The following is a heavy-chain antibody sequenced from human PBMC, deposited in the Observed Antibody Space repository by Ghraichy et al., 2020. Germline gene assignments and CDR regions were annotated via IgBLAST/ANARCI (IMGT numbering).Heavy chain of an antibody. CDR3: ARGLDYYDSSGYYYVSAFDI. D-gene: IGHD3-22*01. Sequence: SETLSLTCAVYGGSFSGYYWSWIRQPPGKGLEWIGEINHSGSTNYNPSLKSRVTISVDTSKNQFSLKLSSVTAADTAVYYCARGLDYYDSSGYYYVSAFDIWGQGTMVTVSS. CDR2: INHSGST. CDR1: GGSFSGYY. J-gene: IGHJ3*02. V-gene: IGHV4-34*01.